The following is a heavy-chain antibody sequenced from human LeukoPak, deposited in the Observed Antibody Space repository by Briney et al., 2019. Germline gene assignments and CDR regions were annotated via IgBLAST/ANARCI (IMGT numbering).Heavy chain of an antibody. V-gene: IGHV3-53*01. CDR1: PGYGFTSHW. J-gene: IGHJ4*02. CDR2: LYSGGGA. CDR3: VGQTHKDY. Sequence: PGGSLRLSCVTSPGYGFTSHWMNWVRQAPGKGLEWVSVLYSGGGAYYTDSVRGRFTISRDSSKNTLYLQMNSLRADDTAVYYCVGQTHKDYWGQGTLVTVSS.